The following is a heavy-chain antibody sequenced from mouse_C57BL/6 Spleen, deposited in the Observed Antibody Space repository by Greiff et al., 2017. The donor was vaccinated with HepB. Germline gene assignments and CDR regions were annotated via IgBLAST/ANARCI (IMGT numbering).Heavy chain of an antibody. CDR3: AREEVTRFAY. Sequence: QVQLQQPGAELVKPGASVKLSCKASGYTFTSYWMQWVKQRPGQGLEWIGEIDPSDSYTNYNQKFKGKATLTVDTSSSTAYMQLSSLTSEDSAVYYCAREEVTRFAYWGQGTLVTVSA. CDR1: GYTFTSYW. CDR2: IDPSDSYT. V-gene: IGHV1-50*01. J-gene: IGHJ3*01. D-gene: IGHD2-3*01.